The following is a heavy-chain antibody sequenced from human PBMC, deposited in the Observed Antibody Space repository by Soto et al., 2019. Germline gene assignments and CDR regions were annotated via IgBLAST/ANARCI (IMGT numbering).Heavy chain of an antibody. CDR2: ISGSGGST. V-gene: IGHV3-23*01. Sequence: EVQLLESGGGLVQPGGSLRLSCAASGFTFSSYAMSWVRQAPGKGLEWVSAISGSGGSTYYTDSVKGRFTISRDNSKNTLYLQMNSLRAEDTAVYYCAKGGWRQWLVCDYWGQGTLVTVSS. CDR3: AKGGWRQWLVCDY. CDR1: GFTFSSYA. J-gene: IGHJ4*02. D-gene: IGHD6-19*01.